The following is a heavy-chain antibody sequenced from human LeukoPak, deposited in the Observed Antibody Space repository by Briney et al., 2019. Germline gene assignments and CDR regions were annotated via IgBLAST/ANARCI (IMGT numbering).Heavy chain of an antibody. CDR1: GFTFSSYA. D-gene: IGHD2-15*01. Sequence: PGGSLRLSCAASGFTFSSYAMSWVRQAPGKGLEWVSAISGSGGSTYYADSVKGRFTISRDNSKNTLYLQMNSLRAEDTAVYYCAKDLCGGGSCYFGYDYWGQGTLVTVSS. J-gene: IGHJ4*02. CDR3: AKDLCGGGSCYFGYDY. CDR2: ISGSGGST. V-gene: IGHV3-23*01.